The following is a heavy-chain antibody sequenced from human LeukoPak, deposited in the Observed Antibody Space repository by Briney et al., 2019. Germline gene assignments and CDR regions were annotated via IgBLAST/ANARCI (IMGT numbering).Heavy chain of an antibody. J-gene: IGHJ4*02. V-gene: IGHV3-48*04. CDR3: ARDLGYSSGVAFDY. D-gene: IGHD6-19*01. CDR2: ISSSGSTI. CDR1: GFNFSSYS. Sequence: GGSLRLSCAASGFNFSSYSMNWVRQAPGKGLEWVSYISSSGSTIYYADSVKGRFTISRDNAKNSLYLQMNSLRAEDTAVYYCARDLGYSSGVAFDYWGQGTLVTVSS.